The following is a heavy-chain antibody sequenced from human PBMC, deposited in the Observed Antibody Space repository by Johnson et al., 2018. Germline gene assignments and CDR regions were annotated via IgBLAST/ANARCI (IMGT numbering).Heavy chain of an antibody. J-gene: IGHJ6*02. CDR3: AKVLGDCSGGSCYGMDV. CDR2: ISGSGGIT. D-gene: IGHD2-15*01. Sequence: VQLVQSGGGVVRPGGSLRLSCAASGFTFSYYAMSWVRQAPGKGLEWVSGISGSGGITYYADSVKGRHTIARDNSKTTLYLQMNSRRAEDTAVYYRAKVLGDCSGGSCYGMDVWGQGTTVTVSS. CDR1: GFTFSYYA. V-gene: IGHV3-23*04.